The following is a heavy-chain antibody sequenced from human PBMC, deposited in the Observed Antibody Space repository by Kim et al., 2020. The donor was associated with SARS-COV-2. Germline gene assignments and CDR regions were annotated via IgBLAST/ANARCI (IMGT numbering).Heavy chain of an antibody. CDR3: AREYYGSGRMFDY. J-gene: IGHJ4*02. Sequence: SETLSLTCTVSGDSVSSNVYYWSWIRQLPGKGLEWIGYTYNTVSTYYNPSLRSRATISVDTSKNQFSLRLTSVTAADTGVYFCAREYYGSGRMFDYWGPGTLVTVSS. D-gene: IGHD3-10*01. CDR2: TYNTVST. V-gene: IGHV4-31*03. CDR1: GDSVSSNVYY.